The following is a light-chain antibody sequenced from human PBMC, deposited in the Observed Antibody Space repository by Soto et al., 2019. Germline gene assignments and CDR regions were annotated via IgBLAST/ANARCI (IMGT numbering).Light chain of an antibody. CDR2: KAS. V-gene: IGKV1-5*03. CDR3: QHWVDYMWT. J-gene: IGKJ1*01. Sequence: DIHLTQSPSTLSASVGDRVTITCRASQSISSWLAWYQQKPGKALKLLIYKASTLESGVPSRFSGSGSGTEFTLTISSLQPDDFATYYCQHWVDYMWTFGQGTKVEIK. CDR1: QSISSW.